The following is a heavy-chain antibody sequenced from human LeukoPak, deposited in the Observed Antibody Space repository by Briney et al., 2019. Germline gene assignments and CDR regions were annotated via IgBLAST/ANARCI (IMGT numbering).Heavy chain of an antibody. V-gene: IGHV3-20*04. D-gene: IGHD2-2*01. CDR3: ARVVVVPAAIYAFDI. CDR1: GFTFDDYG. J-gene: IGHJ3*02. Sequence: GGSLRLSCAASGFTFDDYGMSWVRQAPGKGLEWVSGINWNGGSTGYADSVKGRFTISRDNAKNSLYLQMNSLRAEDTAVYYCARVVVVPAAIYAFDIWGQGTMVTVSS. CDR2: INWNGGST.